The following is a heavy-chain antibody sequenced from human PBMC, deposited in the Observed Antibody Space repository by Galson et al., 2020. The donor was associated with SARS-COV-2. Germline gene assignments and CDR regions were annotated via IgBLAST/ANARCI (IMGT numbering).Heavy chain of an antibody. D-gene: IGHD4-17*01. CDR1: GGSISSYY. CDR2: IYYSGST. CDR3: ARHGPDYGDYFDY. J-gene: IGHJ4*02. V-gene: IGHV4-59*01. Sequence: SETLSLTCTVSGGSISSYYWSWIRQPPGKGLEWIGYIYYSGSTNYNPSLKSRVTISVDTSKNQFSLKLSSVTAADTAVYYCARHGPDYGDYFDYWGQGTLVTVSS.